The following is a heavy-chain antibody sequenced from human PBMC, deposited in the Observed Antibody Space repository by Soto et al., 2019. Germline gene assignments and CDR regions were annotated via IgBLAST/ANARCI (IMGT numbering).Heavy chain of an antibody. Sequence: SDTLSLTCTVSGGSISSYYWSWIRQPPGKGLEWIGEINHSGSTNYNPSLKSRVTISVDTSKNQFSLKLSSVTAADTAVYYCARARATNHDAFDIWGQGTMVTVSS. D-gene: IGHD2-8*01. CDR1: GGSISSYY. J-gene: IGHJ3*02. V-gene: IGHV4-34*01. CDR3: ARARATNHDAFDI. CDR2: INHSGST.